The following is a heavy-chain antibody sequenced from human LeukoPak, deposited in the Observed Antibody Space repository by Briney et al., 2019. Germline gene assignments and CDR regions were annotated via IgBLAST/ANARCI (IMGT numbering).Heavy chain of an antibody. CDR3: ARDCLGSQFWSCYYLGPDNYFDY. D-gene: IGHD3-3*01. CDR1: GLTFNRYW. V-gene: IGHV3-7*01. CDR2: IKQDGTET. Sequence: PGGSLRLSCVASGLTFNRYWMSWLRQVPGKGLEWVANIKQDGTETHYVDSVKGRFTISRDNAKSSLYLQMNSLRAEDTAVYYCARDCLGSQFWSCYYLGPDNYFDYWGQGSLVTVSS. J-gene: IGHJ4*02.